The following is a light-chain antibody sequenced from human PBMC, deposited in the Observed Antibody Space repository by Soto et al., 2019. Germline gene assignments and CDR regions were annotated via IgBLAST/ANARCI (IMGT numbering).Light chain of an antibody. CDR3: QQYNSYSLT. V-gene: IGKV1-5*03. CDR2: KAS. CDR1: QSISNW. J-gene: IGKJ4*01. Sequence: DIQMTQSPSTLSASVGDRVTLTCRASQSISNWLAWYQQKPGKSPKLLIYKASSLESGVPSRFNGSGSGTEFTLTISSLQPDDLATYYCQQYNSYSLTFGGGTKVEIK.